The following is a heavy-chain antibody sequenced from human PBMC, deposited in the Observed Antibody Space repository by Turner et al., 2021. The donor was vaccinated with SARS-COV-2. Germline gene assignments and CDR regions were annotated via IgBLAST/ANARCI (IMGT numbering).Heavy chain of an antibody. Sequence: VQLVQSGAEVKKPGSSVKVSCKASGDTSRNYAINWVRQAPGQGLEWMGRIVPTFSRTNYAQDFQGRVTITADKSSNTLNMELSSLRSDDTAVYYCAREGSALDYWGQGTLVTVSS. CDR1: GDTSRNYA. CDR3: AREGSALDY. V-gene: IGHV1-69*04. J-gene: IGHJ4*02. CDR2: IVPTFSRT.